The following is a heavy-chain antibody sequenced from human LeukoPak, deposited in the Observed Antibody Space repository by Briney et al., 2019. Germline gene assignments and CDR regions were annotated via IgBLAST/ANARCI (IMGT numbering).Heavy chain of an antibody. Sequence: PGGSLRLSCAASGFTFSSYAMSWVRQAPGKGLEWVSSISDSGGRTYHANSVKGRFTISRDNSKNTLFLQMNSLRAEDTAVYYCARSPGGYYDTSDYYLDYWGQGTLVTVSS. D-gene: IGHD3-22*01. CDR3: ARSPGGYYDTSDYYLDY. V-gene: IGHV3-23*01. CDR1: GFTFSSYA. CDR2: ISDSGGRT. J-gene: IGHJ4*02.